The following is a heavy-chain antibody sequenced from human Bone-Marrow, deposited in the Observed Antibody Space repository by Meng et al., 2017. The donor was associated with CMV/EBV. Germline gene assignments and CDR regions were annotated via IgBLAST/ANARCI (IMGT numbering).Heavy chain of an antibody. CDR2: IRSNSNMK. V-gene: IGHV3-48*04. J-gene: IGHJ4*02. D-gene: IGHD1-1*01. CDR3: ARDDKWNPDY. CDR1: GFTFSQYG. Sequence: GGSLRLSCAASGFTFSQYGMNWVRQAPGKGLEWLSFIRSNSNMKKYADSVKGRFTISRDNAKNSVYLQMNSLRVEDTAVYYCARDDKWNPDYWGQGTLVTVSS.